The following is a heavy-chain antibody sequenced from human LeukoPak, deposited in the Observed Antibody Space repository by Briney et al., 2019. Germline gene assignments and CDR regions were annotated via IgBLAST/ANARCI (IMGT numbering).Heavy chain of an antibody. V-gene: IGHV3-21*01. D-gene: IGHD2-8*01. CDR2: ITSSGTYI. Sequence: SGGSLRLSCATSGFTFNNYNMNWVRQAPGRALEWVSSITSSGTYIFYADSVKGRFTISRDNAKNSLYLQMNSLRAEDTAVYYCAKDRCSNGVGCYYYYMDVWGKGTTVTISS. CDR3: AKDRCSNGVGCYYYYMDV. CDR1: GFTFNNYN. J-gene: IGHJ6*03.